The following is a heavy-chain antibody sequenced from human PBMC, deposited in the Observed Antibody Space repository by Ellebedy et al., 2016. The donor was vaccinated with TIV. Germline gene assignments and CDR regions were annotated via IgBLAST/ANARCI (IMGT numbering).Heavy chain of an antibody. J-gene: IGHJ5*02. Sequence: MPSETLSLTCTVSAVSVRTGDCFWSWIRQPPGKGLEWLGVINHSGSTNYNPSVKSRITMSVDTHREQFSLKLRSVTAADTAIYFCAGAYLGDPHWFDPWGQGIPVIVSS. V-gene: IGHV4-61*08. D-gene: IGHD3-16*01. CDR3: AGAYLGDPHWFDP. CDR2: INHSGST. CDR1: AVSVRTGDCF.